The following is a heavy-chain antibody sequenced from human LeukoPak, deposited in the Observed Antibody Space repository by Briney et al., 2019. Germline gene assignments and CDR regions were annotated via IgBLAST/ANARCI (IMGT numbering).Heavy chain of an antibody. V-gene: IGHV3-74*01. CDR1: GFTFSIYW. D-gene: IGHD3-10*01. J-gene: IGHJ3*02. CDR2: INEYGSTT. Sequence: PGGSLRLSCEASGFTFSIYWMHWVRQVPGKGLVWVSRINEYGSTTNYADSVKDRFIISRDNAKNTLYLQMNSLRAEDSAVYYCARPYGSGSYDAFDIWGQGTMVTVSS. CDR3: ARPYGSGSYDAFDI.